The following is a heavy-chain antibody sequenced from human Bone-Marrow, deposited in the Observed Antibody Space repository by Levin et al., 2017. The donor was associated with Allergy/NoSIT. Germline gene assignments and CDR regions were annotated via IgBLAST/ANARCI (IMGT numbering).Heavy chain of an antibody. Sequence: GGSLRLSCAASGFPFSDYYMNWLRQAPGKGLEWVSYISSTSSSTNYADSVKGRFTISRDNAKNSLYLQMNSLRAEDTAVYYCARESSYGFGYWGQGTLVTVSS. V-gene: IGHV3-11*05. CDR1: GFPFSDYY. CDR2: ISSTSSST. J-gene: IGHJ4*02. CDR3: ARESSYGFGY. D-gene: IGHD5-18*01.